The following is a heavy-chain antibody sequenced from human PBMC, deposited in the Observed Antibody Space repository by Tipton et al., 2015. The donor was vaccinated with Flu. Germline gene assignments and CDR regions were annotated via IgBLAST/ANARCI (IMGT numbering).Heavy chain of an antibody. J-gene: IGHJ4*02. CDR3: ARGAGGPATAYDC. Sequence: TLSLTCTVSGGSISSGTYHWGWIRQPPGKGLEWIGTIYYSGSTYYNPSLKSRVTISVDASKNQFSLRLSSVTAADTAVYYCARGAGGPATAYDCWGQGTLVTVSS. CDR2: IYYSGST. V-gene: IGHV4-39*07. CDR1: GGSISSGTYH. D-gene: IGHD1-1*01.